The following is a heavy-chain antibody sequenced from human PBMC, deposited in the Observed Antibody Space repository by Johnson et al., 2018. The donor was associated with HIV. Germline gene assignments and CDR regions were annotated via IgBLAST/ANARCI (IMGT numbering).Heavy chain of an antibody. V-gene: IGHV3-7*04. J-gene: IGHJ3*02. D-gene: IGHD2-15*01. CDR3: ARVSGLGAFDI. CDR2: IKQDGREK. Sequence: VQLVESGGGVVRPGGSLRLSCAASGFTFDDYAMHWVRQAPGKGLEWVANIKQDGREKYYVESVKGRFTISRDNAKNSLYLQMNSLRAEDTAVNYCARVSGLGAFDIWDQGTMVTVSS. CDR1: GFTFDDYA.